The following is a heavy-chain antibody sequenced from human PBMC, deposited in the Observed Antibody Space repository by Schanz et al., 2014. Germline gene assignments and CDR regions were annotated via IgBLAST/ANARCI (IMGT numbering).Heavy chain of an antibody. D-gene: IGHD2-15*01. V-gene: IGHV3-73*01. CDR1: GFFFSGSA. CDR2: IRSKTDNYVT. Sequence: EVQVVESGGGLVQPGGSLKLSCAASGFFFSGSAMHWVRQASGRGLEWVGRIRSKTDNYVTEYVESVKGRFTISRDDSKNKVYLQMNSLKTEDTAIYYCVKDRGFSYGGTWYTHHDSWGQGILVTVTS. J-gene: IGHJ4*02. CDR3: VKDRGFSYGGTWYTHHDS.